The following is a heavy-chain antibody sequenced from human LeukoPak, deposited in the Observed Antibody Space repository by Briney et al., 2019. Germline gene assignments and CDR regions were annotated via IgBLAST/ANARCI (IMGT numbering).Heavy chain of an antibody. CDR3: AADLSNPRMGASYLDS. CDR1: GFASTNFA. J-gene: IGHJ4*02. V-gene: IGHV1-58*01. Sequence: ASVKVSCKASGFASTNFAVQWVRQARGQRLEWIGWIIVGSGATKCAQDFQERVTITRDLSTSTLYMELRSLTPEDTAVYYCAADLSNPRMGASYLDSWGQGTLVTVSS. CDR2: IIVGSGAT. D-gene: IGHD3-16*01.